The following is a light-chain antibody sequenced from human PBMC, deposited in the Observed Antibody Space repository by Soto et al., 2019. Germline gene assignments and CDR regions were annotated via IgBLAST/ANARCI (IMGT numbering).Light chain of an antibody. J-gene: IGLJ2*01. V-gene: IGLV1-40*01. CDR1: SSNIGAGYD. CDR2: GNT. CDR3: QSYDSSLTVV. Sequence: QSVLTQPPSVSGAPGQRVTISCTGSSSNIGAGYDVHWYQQFPGTTPKFLIYGNTNRPSGVPDRFSASKSGTSAYLDITGLQAEDEAEYFCQSYDSSLTVVFGGGTKVTVL.